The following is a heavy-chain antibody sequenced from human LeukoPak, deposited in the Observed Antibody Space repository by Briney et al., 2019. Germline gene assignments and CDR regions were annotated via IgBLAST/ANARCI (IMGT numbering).Heavy chain of an antibody. J-gene: IGHJ4*02. V-gene: IGHV4-31*03. CDR2: IYYSGST. Sequence: SQTLSLTCTVSVGSISSGVYYWSWIRQHPGKGLEWIGYIYYSGSTYYNPSLKSRVTISVDTSKNQFSLKLSSVTAADTAVYYCARGDYGDYVFDYWGQGTLVTVSS. CDR1: VGSISSGVYY. CDR3: ARGDYGDYVFDY. D-gene: IGHD4-17*01.